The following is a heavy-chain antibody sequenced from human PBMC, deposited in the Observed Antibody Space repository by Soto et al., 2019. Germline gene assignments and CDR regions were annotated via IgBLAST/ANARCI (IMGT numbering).Heavy chain of an antibody. CDR3: AKSYYYDSSGYYSPRGYYYYYGMDV. V-gene: IGHV3-30*18. D-gene: IGHD3-22*01. Sequence: GGSLRLSCATPGFTVSGSGMHWVRQATGGGLEWMAVISYHGSDKYSADSVNGRFTLSRDNFKNTLNLPTNRLRAEDTAVYSCAKSYYYDSSGYYSPRGYYYYYGMDVWGQGTRVTVSS. CDR2: ISYHGSDK. CDR1: GFTVSGSG. J-gene: IGHJ6*02.